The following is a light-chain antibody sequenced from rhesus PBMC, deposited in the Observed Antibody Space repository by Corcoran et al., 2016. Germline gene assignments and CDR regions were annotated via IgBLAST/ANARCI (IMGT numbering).Light chain of an antibody. J-gene: IGLJ1*01. CDR2: EVS. Sequence: QPAPTQSPSVSGSPGQSVTISCSGTNSDIGGYNRLSWYQQHPGKAPKLLIFEVSRRPSGIYDRVSGFKSGNTASLTISWVQAEDEADYFCSSYASNGNYVFGSGTRLTVL. CDR1: NSDIGGYNR. V-gene: IGLV2-13*03. CDR3: SSYASNGNYV.